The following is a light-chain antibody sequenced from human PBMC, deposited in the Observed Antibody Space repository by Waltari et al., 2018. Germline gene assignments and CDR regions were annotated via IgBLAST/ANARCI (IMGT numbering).Light chain of an antibody. J-gene: IGKJ1*01. CDR2: LAF. V-gene: IGKV2-28*01. CDR3: MQSLQTPRT. CDR1: QSLLHSNGNTY. Sequence: IVMTQSPLSLPVTPGAPAPISFRLGQSLLHSNGNTYLDWYLQKPGQSPRHLISLAFNRASGVPDRFSGSGSGTDFTLQISRVEAEDVGVYYCMQSLQTPRTFGQGTKLEIK.